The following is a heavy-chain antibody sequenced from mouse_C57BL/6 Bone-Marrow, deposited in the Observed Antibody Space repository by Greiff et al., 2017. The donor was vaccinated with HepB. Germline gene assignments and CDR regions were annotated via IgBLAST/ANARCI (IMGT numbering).Heavy chain of an antibody. D-gene: IGHD1-1*01. V-gene: IGHV1-39*01. CDR3: AKTITTVVATSYVDV. J-gene: IGHJ1*03. CDR2: INPNYGTT. Sequence: VQLQQSGPELVKPGASVKISCKASGYSFTDYNMNWVKQSNGKRLEWIGVINPNYGTTSYKQKFKGKATLTVDQSSSTAYMQLNSLTSEDAAVYYCAKTITTVVATSYVDVWGTGTTVTVSS. CDR1: GYSFTDYN.